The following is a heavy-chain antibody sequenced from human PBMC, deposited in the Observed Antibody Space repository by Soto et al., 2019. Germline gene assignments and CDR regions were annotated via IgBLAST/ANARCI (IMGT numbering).Heavy chain of an antibody. CDR2: ISSSSSYI. Sequence: EVQLVESGGGLVKPGGSLRLSCAASGFTFSSYSMNWVRQAPGKGLEWVSSISSSSSYIYYADSVKGRFTISRDNAKNSLYLQMNSLSAEDTAVYYCARGGWDVLGYYGMDVWGQGTTVTVSS. V-gene: IGHV3-21*01. D-gene: IGHD1-26*01. J-gene: IGHJ6*02. CDR1: GFTFSSYS. CDR3: ARGGWDVLGYYGMDV.